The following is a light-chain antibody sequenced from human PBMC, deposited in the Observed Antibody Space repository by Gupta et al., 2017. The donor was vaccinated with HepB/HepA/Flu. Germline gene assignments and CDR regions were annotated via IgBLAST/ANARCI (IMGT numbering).Light chain of an antibody. V-gene: IGLV1-40*01. CDR1: ISNIGAGYE. CDR3: QSYDTSLTSYV. Sequence: QSVLTRPPSVSGAPGQTVTISCTGAISNIGAGYEVHWYQQLPGTAPKLLIYSNRKRPSGVPDRFSGSRSDTSGSLAIAGLQAEDEADYYCQSYDTSLTSYVFGTGTKVTVL. J-gene: IGLJ1*01. CDR2: SNR.